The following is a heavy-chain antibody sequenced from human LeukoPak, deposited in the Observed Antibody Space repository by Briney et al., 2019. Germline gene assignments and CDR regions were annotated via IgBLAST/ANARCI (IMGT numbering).Heavy chain of an antibody. CDR3: AKRVFTYYYYAQGV. D-gene: IGHD2-8*01. CDR1: GLTFSSYW. Sequence: GGSLRLSCAASGLTFSSYWMNWVRQAPGKGLMWVSGVNGDGSHTNYADSVKGRFTISRDNAKNALYLQMNSLRAEDTAIYYCAKRVFTYYYYAQGVRGPGATVTVAS. V-gene: IGHV3-74*01. J-gene: IGHJ6*01. CDR2: VNGDGSHT.